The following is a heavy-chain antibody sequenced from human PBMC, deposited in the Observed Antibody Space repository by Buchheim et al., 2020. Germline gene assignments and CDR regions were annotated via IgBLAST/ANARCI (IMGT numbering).Heavy chain of an antibody. CDR1: GYTFTSYY. Sequence: QVQLVQSGAEVKKPGASVKVSCKASGYTFTSYYMHWVRQAPGQGLEWMGIINPSGGSTSYAQKFQGRVTMTRDTSTSTVYMVLSSLRSEDTAVYCCAREIVRGTYDVGLFDYWGQGTL. CDR3: AREIVRGTYDVGLFDY. V-gene: IGHV1-46*01. D-gene: IGHD5-12*01. J-gene: IGHJ4*02. CDR2: INPSGGST.